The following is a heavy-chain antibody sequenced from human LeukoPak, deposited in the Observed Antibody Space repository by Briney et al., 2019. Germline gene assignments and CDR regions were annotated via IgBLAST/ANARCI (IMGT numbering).Heavy chain of an antibody. CDR2: IYYSGST. Sequence: SETLSLTCTVSGGPIGSYYWSWIRQPPGKGLEWIGYIYYSGSTNYNPSLKSRVTISVDTSKNQFSLKLSSVTAAGTAVYYCARAVLYCSGGSCYSGPWFDPWGQGTLVTVSS. J-gene: IGHJ5*02. CDR1: GGPIGSYY. D-gene: IGHD2-15*01. CDR3: ARAVLYCSGGSCYSGPWFDP. V-gene: IGHV4-59*01.